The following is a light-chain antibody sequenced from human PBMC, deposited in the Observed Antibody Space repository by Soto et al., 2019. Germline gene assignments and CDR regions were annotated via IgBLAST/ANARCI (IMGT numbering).Light chain of an antibody. CDR1: SSDVGGYNY. Sequence: QSALTQPASVSGSPGQSITFSCTGTSSDVGGYNYVSWYQQHPDKAPKLMIYEVSNRPSGVSNRFSGSKSGNTASLTISGLQAEDEADYYCSSYTSTSTVIFGGGTKLTVL. CDR3: SSYTSTSTVI. V-gene: IGLV2-14*01. J-gene: IGLJ2*01. CDR2: EVS.